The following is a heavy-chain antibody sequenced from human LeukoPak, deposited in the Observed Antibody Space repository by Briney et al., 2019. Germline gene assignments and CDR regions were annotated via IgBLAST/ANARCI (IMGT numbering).Heavy chain of an antibody. CDR3: AKDASGGYYYYFDC. Sequence: GGSLRLSCAASGFTFSSYAMSWVRQAPGKGLELVSSISGSGGTTYYADSVKGRFTISRDNSENTLSLQMNSLRAEDTALYYCAKDASGGYYYYFDCWGQGTLVTVSS. CDR2: ISGSGGTT. CDR1: GFTFSSYA. V-gene: IGHV3-23*01. D-gene: IGHD3-22*01. J-gene: IGHJ4*02.